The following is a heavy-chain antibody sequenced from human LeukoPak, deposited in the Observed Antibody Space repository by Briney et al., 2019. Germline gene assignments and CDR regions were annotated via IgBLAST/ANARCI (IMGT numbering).Heavy chain of an antibody. CDR1: GGSISSYY. J-gene: IGHJ4*02. V-gene: IGHV4-34*01. CDR2: INHSGST. CDR3: ARGRAIKEYYDFWSGLPQYYFVY. D-gene: IGHD3-3*01. Sequence: SETLSLTCTVSGGSISSYYWSWIRQPPGKGLEWIGEINHSGSTNYNPSLKSRVTISVDTSKNQFSLKLSSVTAADTAVYYCARGRAIKEYYDFWSGLPQYYFVYWGQGTLVTVSS.